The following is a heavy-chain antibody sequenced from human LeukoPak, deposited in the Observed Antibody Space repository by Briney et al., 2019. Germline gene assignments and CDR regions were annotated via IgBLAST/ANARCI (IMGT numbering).Heavy chain of an antibody. V-gene: IGHV3-21*01. D-gene: IGHD5-18*01. Sequence: GVSLRLSCAASGFTFSSYSMNWVRQAPGKGLEWVSSISSTSSYIYYADSVKGRFTISRDNAENSLYLQMNGLRVEDTAVYYCAGNLLRGYSYGSGDYWGQGTLVTVSS. J-gene: IGHJ4*02. CDR2: ISSTSSYI. CDR1: GFTFSSYS. CDR3: AGNLLRGYSYGSGDY.